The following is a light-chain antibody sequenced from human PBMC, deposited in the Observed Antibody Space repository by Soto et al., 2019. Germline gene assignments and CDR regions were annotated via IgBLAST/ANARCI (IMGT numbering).Light chain of an antibody. Sequence: DVQMTQSPSSLSASVGDSLTLTCLASQTVTSYLNWYQQKPGKATKLLIYAESTLQSGVPSRLSGSGSGKEFTLTIISLQPEDFATYYCQQSYRFPKTFGRGTKVAIK. J-gene: IGKJ1*01. CDR1: QTVTSY. CDR3: QQSYRFPKT. CDR2: AES. V-gene: IGKV1-39*01.